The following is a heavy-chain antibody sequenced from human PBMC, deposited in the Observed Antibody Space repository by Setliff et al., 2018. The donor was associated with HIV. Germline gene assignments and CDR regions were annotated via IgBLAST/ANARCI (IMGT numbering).Heavy chain of an antibody. CDR1: GYIFTSYY. CDR3: ARVAPKWDLLKWFDP. J-gene: IGHJ5*02. Sequence: ASVKVSCKASGYIFTSYYMHWLRQVPGQGLEWMGIVDPSGGSTHYAQKFEGRVTMTRDTSTSTFHMELSSLTSEDRAIYYCARVAPKWDLLKWFDPWGQGTLVTVSS. V-gene: IGHV1-46*01. CDR2: VDPSGGST. D-gene: IGHD1-26*01.